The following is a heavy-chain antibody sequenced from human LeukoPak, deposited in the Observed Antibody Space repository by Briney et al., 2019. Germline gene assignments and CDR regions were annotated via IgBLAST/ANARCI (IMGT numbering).Heavy chain of an antibody. Sequence: GGSLRLSCTASGFSFSGHWMHWARQLPGKGLVWVSRISPTGSATSYADSVKGRFTVSRDNAKNTLYLQVNNLRAEDTAVYYCARGPNSNWSGLDFWGQGTLLTVSS. CDR1: GFSFSGHW. J-gene: IGHJ4*02. CDR2: ISPTGSAT. V-gene: IGHV3-74*01. D-gene: IGHD6-6*01. CDR3: ARGPNSNWSGLDF.